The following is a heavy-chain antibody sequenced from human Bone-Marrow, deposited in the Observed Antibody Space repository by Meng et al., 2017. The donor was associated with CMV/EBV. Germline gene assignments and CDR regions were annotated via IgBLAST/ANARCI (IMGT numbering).Heavy chain of an antibody. CDR3: ASTAPGYYDSSFDI. J-gene: IGHJ3*02. CDR2: IIPIFGTA. V-gene: IGHV1-69*05. CDR1: GYTFTGYY. D-gene: IGHD3-22*01. Sequence: SVKVSCKASGYTFTGYYMHWVRQAPGQGLEWMGGIIPIFGTANYAQKFQGRVTITTDESTSTAYMELSSLRSEDTAVYYCASTAPGYYDSSFDIWGQGTRVTVSS.